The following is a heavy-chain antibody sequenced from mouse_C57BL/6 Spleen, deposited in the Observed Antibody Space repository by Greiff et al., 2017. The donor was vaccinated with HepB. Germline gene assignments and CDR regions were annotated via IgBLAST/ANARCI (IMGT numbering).Heavy chain of an antibody. J-gene: IGHJ2*01. D-gene: IGHD1-1*01. CDR1: GFTFSSYA. CDR2: ISDGGSYT. Sequence: EVKLEESGGGLVKPGGSLKLSCAASGFTFSSYAMSWVRQTPEKRLEWVATISDGGSYTYYPDNVKGRFTISRENAKNNLYLQMSHLKSEDTAMYYCARDYYYGSSYYFDYWGQGTTLTVSS. V-gene: IGHV5-4*01. CDR3: ARDYYYGSSYYFDY.